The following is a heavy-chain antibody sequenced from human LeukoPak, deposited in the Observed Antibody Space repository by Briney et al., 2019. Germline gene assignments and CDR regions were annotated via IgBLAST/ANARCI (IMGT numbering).Heavy chain of an antibody. CDR3: ASTYSSSSVSAFDI. Sequence: ASVKVSCKASGYTLTRYYMHWVRQAPGQALECMAWINPNSGGTNYEQKFQGRVTMTSDTSISTAYMELSRLRSDDTAVYYCASTYSSSSVSAFDIWGQGTMVTVSS. D-gene: IGHD6-6*01. CDR1: GYTLTRYY. V-gene: IGHV1-2*02. J-gene: IGHJ3*02. CDR2: INPNSGGT.